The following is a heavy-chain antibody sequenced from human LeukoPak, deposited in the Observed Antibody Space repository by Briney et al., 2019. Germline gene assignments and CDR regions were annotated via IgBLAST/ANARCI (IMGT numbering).Heavy chain of an antibody. CDR3: ARSPGGRRLEY. Sequence: PGGSLRLSCAVSGFTVSDYYMTWVRQAPGKGLEWISYIRSSGDTFYSDCVKGGFTISRDAAKGSLYLQMNSLRAEDTAVYFCARSPGGRRLEYWGQGTLVTVSS. D-gene: IGHD3-16*01. CDR2: IRSSGDT. V-gene: IGHV3-69-1*01. J-gene: IGHJ4*02. CDR1: GFTVSDYY.